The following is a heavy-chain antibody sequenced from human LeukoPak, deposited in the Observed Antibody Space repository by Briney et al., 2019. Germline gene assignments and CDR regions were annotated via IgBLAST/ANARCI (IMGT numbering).Heavy chain of an antibody. CDR3: AGGYIGYDWSDY. CDR1: GLSLTDNY. V-gene: IGHV3-11*01. Sequence: GGSLRLSCAASGLSLTDNYMNWIRQAPGKGLEWIAYISSRATTIKYADSVKGRFTISRPTAKNTLYLHLNSLKSEDTALYFCAGGYIGYDWSDYWGQGALVTVSS. CDR2: ISSRATTI. D-gene: IGHD5-12*01. J-gene: IGHJ4*02.